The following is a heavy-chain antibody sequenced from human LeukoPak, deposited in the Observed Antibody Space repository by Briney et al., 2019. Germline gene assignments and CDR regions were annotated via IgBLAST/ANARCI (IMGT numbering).Heavy chain of an antibody. V-gene: IGHV3-15*01. CDR1: GFTFSNAW. D-gene: IGHD2-2*01. Sequence: GGSLRLSCAASGFTFSNAWMTWVRQAPGKGLEWVGRIKSKADGGTTDYAAPVKGRFTISRDDSKNTLYLQMDSLKTEDTAVCYCTTDSFTVIIPAAKGPWGQGTLVTVSS. J-gene: IGHJ5*02. CDR3: TTDSFTVIIPAAKGP. CDR2: IKSKADGGTT.